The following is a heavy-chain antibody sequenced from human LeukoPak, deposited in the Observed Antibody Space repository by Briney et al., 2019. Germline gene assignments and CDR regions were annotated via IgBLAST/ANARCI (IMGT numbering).Heavy chain of an antibody. D-gene: IGHD6-19*01. CDR3: TTVGGAVAAPTYYYYGMDV. Sequence: PGGSLRLSCTASGFTSGDYAMSWVRQAPGKGLEWVGFIRSKAYGGTTEYAASVKGRLTISRDDSKSIAYLQMNSLKTEDTAVYYCTTVGGAVAAPTYYYYGMDVWGQGTTVTVSS. V-gene: IGHV3-49*04. CDR2: IRSKAYGGTT. CDR1: GFTSGDYA. J-gene: IGHJ6*02.